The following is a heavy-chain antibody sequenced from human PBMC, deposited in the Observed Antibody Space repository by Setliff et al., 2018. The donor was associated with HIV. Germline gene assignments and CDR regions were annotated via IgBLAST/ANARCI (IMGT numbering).Heavy chain of an antibody. CDR3: ASSPRIGVAGEFEY. Sequence: SETLSLTCTVSGGSISSYYWSWILQPPGKGLEWIGYIYTSESVNYNPSLNNRVAISVDTSKNQFSLRVNSATVADTAVYYCASSPRIGVAGEFEYWGQGTLVTVSS. J-gene: IGHJ4*02. CDR2: IYTSESV. V-gene: IGHV4-4*09. CDR1: GGSISSYY. D-gene: IGHD6-19*01.